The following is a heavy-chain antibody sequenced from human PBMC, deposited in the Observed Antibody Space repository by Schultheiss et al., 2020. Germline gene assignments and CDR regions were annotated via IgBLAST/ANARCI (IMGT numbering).Heavy chain of an antibody. CDR3: ARAFGTSSIFDS. V-gene: IGHV3-33*01. D-gene: IGHD3-10*01. J-gene: IGHJ4*01. Sequence: GGSLRLSCAASGFTFSSYGMHWVRQAPGKGLEWVAVIWYDGSNKYYADSVKGRFTISRDNSKNTLYLQMNSLRAEDTAVYYCARAFGTSSIFDSWGHGTLVTVSS. CDR1: GFTFSSYG. CDR2: IWYDGSNK.